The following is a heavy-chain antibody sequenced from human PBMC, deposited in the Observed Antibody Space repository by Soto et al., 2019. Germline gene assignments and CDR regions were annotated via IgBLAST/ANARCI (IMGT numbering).Heavy chain of an antibody. V-gene: IGHV3-23*01. CDR2: ISESGGST. CDR1: GFSFSDYA. CDR3: AKRSPYSSAWYSPIFDY. D-gene: IGHD6-13*01. Sequence: GGSLRLSCAASGFSFSDYAMSWVRQAPGKGLEWVSVISESGGSTHYADSVRGRFTVSRDNSKNSLSLRMNSLRDEDTAVYFCAKRSPYSSAWYSPIFDYWGQGALVTVSS. J-gene: IGHJ4*02.